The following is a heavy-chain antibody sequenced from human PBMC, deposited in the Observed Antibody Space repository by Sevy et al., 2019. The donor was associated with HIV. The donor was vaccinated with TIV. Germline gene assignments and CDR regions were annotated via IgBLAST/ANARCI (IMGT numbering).Heavy chain of an antibody. Sequence: GGSLRLSCAASGFTFSDYYMNWIHQAPGKGLEWVSYISSSGSTIYYADSVKGRFTISRDNAKNSLYLQMNSLRAEDTAVYYCARVDLPYCSGGSCYRVGYFDLWGRGTLVTVSS. J-gene: IGHJ2*01. V-gene: IGHV3-11*01. CDR2: ISSSGSTI. D-gene: IGHD2-15*01. CDR3: ARVDLPYCSGGSCYRVGYFDL. CDR1: GFTFSDYY.